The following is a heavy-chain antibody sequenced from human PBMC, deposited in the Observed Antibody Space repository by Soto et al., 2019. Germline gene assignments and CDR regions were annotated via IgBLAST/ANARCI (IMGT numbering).Heavy chain of an antibody. D-gene: IGHD5-12*01. CDR3: ARYFHTYSGPPI. V-gene: IGHV4-38-2*01. Sequence: SETLSLTCVVSGYVITSGYYWGWIRQPPGKGLEWIGTVDHSGSTYYDPSLQGRVTVSIDTSKNQFSLKLTSVTAADTALYYCARYFHTYSGPPIWGQGTLVTVSS. J-gene: IGHJ4*02. CDR1: GYVITSGYY. CDR2: VDHSGST.